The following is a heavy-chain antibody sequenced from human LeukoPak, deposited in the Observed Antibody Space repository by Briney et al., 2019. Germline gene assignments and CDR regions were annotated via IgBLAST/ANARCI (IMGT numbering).Heavy chain of an antibody. D-gene: IGHD6-19*01. J-gene: IGHJ4*02. Sequence: SGGSLRPSCTAPGFTFGDYAMSWFRQPPGKGLECVGFIRSKAYGGTTEYAASVKGRFTISRDDSKSIVYLQMNGLKTDDTAVYYCTGLKGTGWPIDYWGQGTLVTVSS. CDR2: IRSKAYGGTT. CDR1: GFTFGDYA. CDR3: TGLKGTGWPIDY. V-gene: IGHV3-49*03.